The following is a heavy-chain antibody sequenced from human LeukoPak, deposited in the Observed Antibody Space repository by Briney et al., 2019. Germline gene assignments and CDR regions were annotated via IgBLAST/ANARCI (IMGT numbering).Heavy chain of an antibody. D-gene: IGHD3-22*01. CDR2: ISAYNGNT. CDR3: ARDAGNYYDSSGSDP. Sequence: ASVKVSCKASGYTFTSYGISWVRQAPGQGLEWMGWISAYNGNTNYAQKLQGRVTMTTDTSTSTAYMELRSLRSDDTAVYYCARDAGNYYDSSGSDPRGQGTLVTVSS. J-gene: IGHJ5*02. V-gene: IGHV1-18*01. CDR1: GYTFTSYG.